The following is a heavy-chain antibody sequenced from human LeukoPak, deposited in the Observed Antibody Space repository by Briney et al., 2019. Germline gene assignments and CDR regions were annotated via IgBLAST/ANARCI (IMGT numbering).Heavy chain of an antibody. CDR1: GGSISSYY. V-gene: IGHV4-4*07. Sequence: SETLSLTCTVSGGSISSYYWSWIRQPSGKGLEWIGRIYTSWSTNYNPSLKSRVTISVDTSKNQFSLRLNSVTAADTAVYYCARGPWGSSDYWGQGTLVTVSS. CDR2: IYTSWST. J-gene: IGHJ4*02. CDR3: ARGPWGSSDY. D-gene: IGHD7-27*01.